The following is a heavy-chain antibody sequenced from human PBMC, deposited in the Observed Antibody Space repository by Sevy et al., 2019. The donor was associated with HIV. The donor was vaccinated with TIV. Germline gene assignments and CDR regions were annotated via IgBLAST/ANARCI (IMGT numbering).Heavy chain of an antibody. D-gene: IGHD6-13*01. J-gene: IGHJ6*02. CDR2: IKQDGSEK. CDR1: GFTFSSYW. V-gene: IGHV3-7*01. CDR3: ARVVAAAGTLWRYYGMDV. Sequence: GGSLRLSCAASGFTFSSYWMSWVRQAPGKGLEWVANIKQDGSEKYYVDSVKGRFTISRDNAKNSLYLQMNSLRAEDTAVYYCARVVAAAGTLWRYYGMDVWGQGTTVTVSS.